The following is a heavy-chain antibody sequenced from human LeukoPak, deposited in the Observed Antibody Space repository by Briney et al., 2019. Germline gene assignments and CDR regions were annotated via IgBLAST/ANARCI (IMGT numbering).Heavy chain of an antibody. V-gene: IGHV4-59*01. CDR3: VREVAARAFDI. D-gene: IGHD6-6*01. J-gene: IGHJ3*02. CDR2: IYYSGGIT. CDR1: GGSISSYY. Sequence: SETLSLTCTVSGGSISSYYWSWIRQPPGNGLEWIGYIYYSGGITNYNPSLKSRVTISVDTSKNQFSLKLSSVTATDTAAYYCVREVAARAFDIWGQGTMVTVSS.